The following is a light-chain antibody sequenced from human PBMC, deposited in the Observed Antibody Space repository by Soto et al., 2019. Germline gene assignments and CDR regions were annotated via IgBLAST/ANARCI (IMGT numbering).Light chain of an antibody. CDR1: QDISNY. V-gene: IGKV1-16*02. Sequence: DIQMTQSPSSLSASVGDRVTITCRASQDISNYLAWFQQKPGKAPKSLIYATSSLQSGVPSKFIATGSRTYYTLTTSSPQPEDSATYYSQQYHIYPITFGQGTRLEIK. CDR3: QQYHIYPIT. CDR2: ATS. J-gene: IGKJ5*01.